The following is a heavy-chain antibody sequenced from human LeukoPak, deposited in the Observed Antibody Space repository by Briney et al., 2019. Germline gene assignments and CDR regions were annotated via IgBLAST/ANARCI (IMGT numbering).Heavy chain of an antibody. D-gene: IGHD3-10*01. V-gene: IGHV1-2*02. CDR2: INPNSGGT. Sequence: ASVKVSCKASGYTFTGYYMHWVRQAPGQGLEWMGWINPNSGGTNYAQKFQGRVTMTRDTSISTAYMELSRLRSDDTAVYYCARTRLLWFGDDAFDIWGQGTMVTVSS. CDR1: GYTFTGYY. CDR3: ARTRLLWFGDDAFDI. J-gene: IGHJ3*02.